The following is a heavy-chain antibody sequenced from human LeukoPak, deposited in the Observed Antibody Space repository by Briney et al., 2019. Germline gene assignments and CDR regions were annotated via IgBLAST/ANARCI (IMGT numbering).Heavy chain of an antibody. J-gene: IGHJ4*02. D-gene: IGHD2-21*02. CDR3: ARSHPRVVVTASYFDY. V-gene: IGHV3-53*01. CDR2: ISSGGST. Sequence: GGSLRLSCAASGFTVSSSYMSWVRQAPGKGLEWVSVISSGGSTYYAEYVKEGFTIFRDNSKNTLYLQMNSLRAEDTAVYYCARSHPRVVVTASYFDYWGQGTLVTVSS. CDR1: GFTVSSSY.